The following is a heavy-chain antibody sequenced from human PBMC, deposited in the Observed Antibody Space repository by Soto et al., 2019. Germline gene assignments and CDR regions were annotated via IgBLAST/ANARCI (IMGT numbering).Heavy chain of an antibody. V-gene: IGHV4-59*01. J-gene: IGHJ3*02. D-gene: IGHD3-9*01. CDR2: IYYSGST. CDR1: GGSISSYY. CDR3: ARALNNYPKLRYFDWPPGAFDI. Sequence: SETLSLTCTVSGGSISSYYWSWIRQPPGKGLEWIGYIYYSGSTNYNPSLKSRVTISVDTSKNQFSLKLSSVTAADTAVYYCARALNNYPKLRYFDWPPGAFDIWGQGTMVTVS.